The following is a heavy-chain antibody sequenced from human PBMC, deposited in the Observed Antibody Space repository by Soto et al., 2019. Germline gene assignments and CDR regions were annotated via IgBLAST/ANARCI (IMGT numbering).Heavy chain of an antibody. CDR2: IVGSGDSI. CDR3: AKDAVYGDGLWLVAN. CDR1: GFTFSKYA. Sequence: VGSLRLSCAASGFTFSKYAMIWVHQAPGKGQEWVSGIVGSGDSIYYADSVKGRFTISRDNSKNMLYLQMNSLRAEDTALYYCAKDAVYGDGLWLVANWGQGTVVTVSS. D-gene: IGHD2-21*02. J-gene: IGHJ4*02. V-gene: IGHV3-23*01.